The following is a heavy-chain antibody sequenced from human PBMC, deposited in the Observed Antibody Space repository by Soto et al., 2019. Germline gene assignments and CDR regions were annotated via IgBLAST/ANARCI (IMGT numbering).Heavy chain of an antibody. CDR1: GFSLTARPVG. Sequence: QITLKESGPALMKATQTLTLTCTFSGFSLTARPVGVGCLRQAPGKALEWLAFAYWDDDNRYNPSLKNRLSITKDTSKSQVVLTMTNMDPVDTATYYCAHRRDYNCNWDGGYLDSWGPGTLVTVSS. J-gene: IGHJ4*02. CDR3: AHRRDYNCNWDGGYLDS. V-gene: IGHV2-5*02. CDR2: AYWDDDN. D-gene: IGHD1-1*01.